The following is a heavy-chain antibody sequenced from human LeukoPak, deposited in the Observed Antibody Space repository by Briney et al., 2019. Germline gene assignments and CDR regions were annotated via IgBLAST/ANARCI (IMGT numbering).Heavy chain of an antibody. Sequence: ASETLSLTCAVSGGSISSGDYYWSWIRQPPGKGLEWIGYIYYSGSTYYNPSLKSRVTISVDTSKNQFSLKLSSVTAADTAVYYCARVDCSSTSCYRRYYYMDVWGKGTTVTVSS. CDR2: IYYSGST. CDR3: ARVDCSSTSCYRRYYYMDV. J-gene: IGHJ6*03. V-gene: IGHV4-30-4*02. CDR1: GGSISSGDYY. D-gene: IGHD2-2*02.